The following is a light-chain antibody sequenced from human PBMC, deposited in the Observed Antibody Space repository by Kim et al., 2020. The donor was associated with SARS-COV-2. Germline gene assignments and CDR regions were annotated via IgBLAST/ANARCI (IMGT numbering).Light chain of an antibody. CDR2: AAS. V-gene: IGKV1-39*01. Sequence: ASVGDRVTITCRASQSISSYLNWYQQKPGKAPKLLIYAASSLQSGVPSRFSGSGSGTDFTLTISSLQPEDFATYYCQQSYSTPGTFGQGTKVDIK. J-gene: IGKJ1*01. CDR1: QSISSY. CDR3: QQSYSTPGT.